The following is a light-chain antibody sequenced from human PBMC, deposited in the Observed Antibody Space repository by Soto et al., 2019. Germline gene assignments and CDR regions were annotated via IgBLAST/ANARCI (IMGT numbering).Light chain of an antibody. CDR1: QSVTKY. CDR3: HQHSNWPLT. Sequence: EVVLTQSPATLSLSPGEGATLSCRASQSVTKYLAWYQQKPGQALRLLMYDVSKRATGIPARFSGSGSGTDFTLTISSLEPEDFAVYYCHQHSNWPLTFGGGTKLEIK. V-gene: IGKV3-11*01. J-gene: IGKJ4*01. CDR2: DVS.